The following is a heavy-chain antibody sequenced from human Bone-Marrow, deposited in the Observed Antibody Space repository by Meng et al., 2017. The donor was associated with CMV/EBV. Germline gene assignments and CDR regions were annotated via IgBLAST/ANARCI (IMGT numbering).Heavy chain of an antibody. J-gene: IGHJ4*02. CDR2: IIPILGIA. Sequence: SVKVSCKASGGTFSSYTISWVRQAPGQGLEWMGRIIPILGIANYAQKFQGRVTITADKSTSTAYMELSSLRSEDTAVYYCARDKSVGSGRYYCDYWGQGKLVNVAS. CDR1: GGTFSSYT. D-gene: IGHD2-15*01. CDR3: ARDKSVGSGRYYCDY. V-gene: IGHV1-69*04.